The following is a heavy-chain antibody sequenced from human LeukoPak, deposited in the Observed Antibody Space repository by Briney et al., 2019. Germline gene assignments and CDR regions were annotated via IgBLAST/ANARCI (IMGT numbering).Heavy chain of an antibody. CDR3: ARDVVGMGGYGAYVCLPLDY. Sequence: SQTLSLTCAISGDSVSNNRAAWHWIRQSPSRGLEWLGRTYCRSKWNNDYAVSVQSRIIINADTSKNQFSLQLNSVAPEDTAVYYCARDVVGMGGYGAYVCLPLDYWDQGTLVTVSS. CDR1: GDSVSNNRAA. V-gene: IGHV6-1*01. D-gene: IGHD5-12*01. CDR2: TYCRSKWNN. J-gene: IGHJ4*02.